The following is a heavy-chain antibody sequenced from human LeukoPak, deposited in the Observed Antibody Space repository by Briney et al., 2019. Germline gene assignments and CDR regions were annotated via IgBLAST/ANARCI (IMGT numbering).Heavy chain of an antibody. CDR3: ARNKTITAAGTFDY. D-gene: IGHD6-13*01. CDR1: GGSISSSTYY. CDR2: LYNSAST. Sequence: SETLSLTCTVSGGSISSSTYYWGWIRQPPGKGLEWIGSLYNSASTHYNPSLKSRVTMAVDTSKNQFSLKLRSVTAADTAIYYCARNKTITAAGTFDYWGQGTLVTVSS. J-gene: IGHJ4*02. V-gene: IGHV4-39*01.